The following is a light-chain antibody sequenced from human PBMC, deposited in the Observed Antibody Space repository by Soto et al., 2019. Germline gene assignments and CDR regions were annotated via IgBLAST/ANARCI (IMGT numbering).Light chain of an antibody. CDR2: GAS. V-gene: IGKV3D-20*02. J-gene: IGKJ1*01. CDR1: QSVSSSY. Sequence: EIVLTQSPGTLSLSPGERATLSCRASQSVSSSYLAWYQQRPGQAPRLLIFGASYRATGIPDRFSGSGSGTDFTLTISRLEPEDFAVYYCQQRSNWPPWTFGQGTKVEIK. CDR3: QQRSNWPPWT.